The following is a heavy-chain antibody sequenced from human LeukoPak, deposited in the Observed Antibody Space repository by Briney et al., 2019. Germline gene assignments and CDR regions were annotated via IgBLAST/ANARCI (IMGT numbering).Heavy chain of an antibody. V-gene: IGHV3-9*01. J-gene: IGHJ4*02. CDR2: ISWNSGSI. Sequence: GGSLRLSCAASGFTFDDYAMHWVRQAPGKGLEWVSGISWNSGSIGYADSVKGRFTISRDNAKNSLYLQMNSLRAEDTALYYCAKDIGYYYDSSGYYFDYWGQGTLVTVSS. CDR1: GFTFDDYA. CDR3: AKDIGYYYDSSGYYFDY. D-gene: IGHD3-22*01.